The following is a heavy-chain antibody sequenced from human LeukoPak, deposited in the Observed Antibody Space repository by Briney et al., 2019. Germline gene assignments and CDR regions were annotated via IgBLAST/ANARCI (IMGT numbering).Heavy chain of an antibody. CDR2: IYYSGST. CDR1: GGSISSYY. D-gene: IGHD2-2*01. V-gene: IGHV4-59*08. J-gene: IGHJ4*02. Sequence: PSETLSLTCTVSGGSISSYYWSWIRQPPGKGLEWIGYIYYSGSTNYNPSLKSRVTISVDTSKNQFSLKLSSVTAADTAVYYCARTNVPATRRTSNYYFDYWGQGTLVTVSS. CDR3: ARTNVPATRRTSNYYFDY.